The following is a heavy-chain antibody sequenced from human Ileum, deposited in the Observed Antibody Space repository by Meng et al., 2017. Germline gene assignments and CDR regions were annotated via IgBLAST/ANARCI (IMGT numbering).Heavy chain of an antibody. J-gene: IGHJ4*02. CDR1: GFTFSNSW. CDR2: IKEDGSEK. D-gene: IGHD7-27*01. Sequence: GESLKIPCAASGFTFSNSWMSWVRPAPGQGLEWVAIIKEDGSEKYYLDSVKGRFTISRDNAKSSLDLQMTSLRAEDTAVYYCARDRAWGRTDYWGQGTPVTVSS. CDR3: ARDRAWGRTDY. V-gene: IGHV3-7*01.